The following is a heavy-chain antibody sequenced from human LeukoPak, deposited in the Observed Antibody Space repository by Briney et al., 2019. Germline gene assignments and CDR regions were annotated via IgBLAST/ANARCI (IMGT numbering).Heavy chain of an antibody. D-gene: IGHD1-7*01. CDR3: ATANNWNYALGY. CDR1: GDTFIRYG. CDR2: ISTGNGNT. Sequence: ASVKVSCKASGDTFIRYGITWVRQAPGQGLEWMGWISTGNGNTNSGQKFQGRVTMTTDTSTGTAYMELRGLRSDDTAMYYCATANNWNYALGYWGQGTLVTVSS. V-gene: IGHV1-18*01. J-gene: IGHJ4*02.